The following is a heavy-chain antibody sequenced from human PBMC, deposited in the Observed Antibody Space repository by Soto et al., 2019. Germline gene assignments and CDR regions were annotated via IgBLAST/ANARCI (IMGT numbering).Heavy chain of an antibody. V-gene: IGHV4-4*02. Sequence: SETLSLTCAVSGGSISSSNWWSWVRQPPGKGLEWIGEIYHSGSTNYNPSLKSRVTISVDKSKNQFSLKLSSVTAADTAIYYCATQTISYTWGVWGRGTSVTVSS. CDR1: GGSISSSNW. J-gene: IGHJ6*02. CDR2: IYHSGST. D-gene: IGHD3-16*01. CDR3: ATQTISYTWGV.